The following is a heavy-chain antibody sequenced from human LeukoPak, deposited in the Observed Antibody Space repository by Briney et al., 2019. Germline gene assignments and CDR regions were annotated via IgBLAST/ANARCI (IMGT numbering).Heavy chain of an antibody. CDR2: IQYDGSNK. Sequence: PGGSLRLSCAASGFTFSNYGMHWVRQAPGKGLEWVAFIQYDGSNKYYPNSVKGRFTISRDNAKNSLYLQMNRLRAEDTAVYYCARNPIVVVMSGAFDIWGQGTMVTVSS. D-gene: IGHD3-22*01. CDR3: ARNPIVVVMSGAFDI. CDR1: GFTFSNYG. V-gene: IGHV3-30*12. J-gene: IGHJ3*02.